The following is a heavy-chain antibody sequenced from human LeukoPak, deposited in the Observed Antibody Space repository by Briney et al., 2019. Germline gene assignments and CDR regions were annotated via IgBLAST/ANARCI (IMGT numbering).Heavy chain of an antibody. CDR1: GYTLTELS. D-gene: IGHD2-2*01. Sequence: ASVKVSCKVSGYTLTELSVHWVRQAPGKGLEWMGGFDPEDGETIYAQKFQGRVTMTEDTSTDTAYMELSSLRSEDTAVYYCATRLGYCSSTSCYGYWFDPWGQGTLVTVSS. V-gene: IGHV1-24*01. J-gene: IGHJ5*02. CDR2: FDPEDGET. CDR3: ATRLGYCSSTSCYGYWFDP.